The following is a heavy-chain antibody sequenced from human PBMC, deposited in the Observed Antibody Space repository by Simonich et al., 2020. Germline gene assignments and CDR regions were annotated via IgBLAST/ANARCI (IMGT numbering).Heavy chain of an antibody. D-gene: IGHD3-22*01. CDR1: GFTFSSYA. V-gene: IGHV3-23*01. Sequence: GGGLVQPGGSLRLSCAASGFTFSSYAMSWVRQAPGRGLEWVSAISGSGGRRYYAESVKGRLTISRENSKNTLNLQMNSLRAEDTAVYYCAKDLGERITMIVVVIDAFDIWGQGTMVTVSS. CDR2: ISGSGGRR. J-gene: IGHJ3*02. CDR3: AKDLGERITMIVVVIDAFDI.